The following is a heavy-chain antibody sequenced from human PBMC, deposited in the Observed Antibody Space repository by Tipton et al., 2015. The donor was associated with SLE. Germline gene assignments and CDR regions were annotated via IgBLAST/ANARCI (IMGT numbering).Heavy chain of an antibody. J-gene: IGHJ2*01. Sequence: TLSLTCTVSGGSISFDYWSWTRQSAGRGLEWIGRIYSSGDRDYNPSLRSRVTMSIDASQNRVSLRLKSVSAADTAVYYCARGSDGEYVRYFDVWGPGTLVTVSS. CDR3: ARGSDGEYVRYFDV. CDR1: GGSISFDY. D-gene: IGHD4-17*01. CDR2: IYSSGDR. V-gene: IGHV4-4*07.